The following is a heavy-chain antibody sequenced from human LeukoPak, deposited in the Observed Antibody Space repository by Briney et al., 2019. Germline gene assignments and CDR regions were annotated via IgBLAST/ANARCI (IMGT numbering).Heavy chain of an antibody. Sequence: PSETLSLTCTVSGYSISSDYWWGWIRQPPGKGLERIGSIYQSGSTYYSSSLKSRVTISVDTSKNQFSLKLSSVTAADTAVYYCARDLGYCSGGSCSPWGQGTLVTVSS. J-gene: IGHJ5*02. D-gene: IGHD2-15*01. CDR3: ARDLGYCSGGSCSP. CDR1: GYSISSDYW. CDR2: IYQSGST. V-gene: IGHV4-38-2*02.